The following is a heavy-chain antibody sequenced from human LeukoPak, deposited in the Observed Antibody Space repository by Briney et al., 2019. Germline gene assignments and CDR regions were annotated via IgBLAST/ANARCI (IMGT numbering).Heavy chain of an antibody. J-gene: IGHJ5*02. CDR2: ISASGGST. D-gene: IGHD4-17*01. CDR1: GFTLSIYA. V-gene: IGHV3-23*01. Sequence: PGGSLRLSCAASGFTLSIYAMSWLRQAPGKGLEWVPGISASGGSTYYADSVKGRFTISRDNSKNTLYLQMNSLRAEDTAVYYCAKAFTVTRVYNCLDPWGQGTLVTVSS. CDR3: AKAFTVTRVYNCLDP.